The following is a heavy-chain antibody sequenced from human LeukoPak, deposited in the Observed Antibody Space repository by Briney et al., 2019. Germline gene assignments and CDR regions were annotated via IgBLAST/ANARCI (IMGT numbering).Heavy chain of an antibody. J-gene: IGHJ4*02. V-gene: IGHV4-59*01. CDR2: IYYSGNT. CDR1: GGSISSYY. D-gene: IGHD4-11*01. Sequence: SETLSLTCTVSGGSISSYYWSWIRQPPGKGLEWIGYIYYSGNTNYNPSLKSRVTISVDTSKNQFSLKLSSVTTADTAVYYCTRVSGHYSNFDYWGQGTLVTVSS. CDR3: TRVSGHYSNFDY.